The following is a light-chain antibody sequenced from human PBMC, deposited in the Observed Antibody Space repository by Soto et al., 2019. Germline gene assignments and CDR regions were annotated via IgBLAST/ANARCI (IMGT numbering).Light chain of an antibody. Sequence: EIVMTQSPATLSVSPGDTASLSCRAGQTIYSNVAWYQQRPGQAPRLLIYGASTRATGIPARFSGSGSGTEFTLTISSLQSEDFAVYYCQQYKDWPHTFGQGTKVDIK. CDR2: GAS. J-gene: IGKJ1*01. CDR1: QTIYSN. V-gene: IGKV3-15*01. CDR3: QQYKDWPHT.